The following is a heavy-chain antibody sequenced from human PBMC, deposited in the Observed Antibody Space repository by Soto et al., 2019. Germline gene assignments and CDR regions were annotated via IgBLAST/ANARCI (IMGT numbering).Heavy chain of an antibody. Sequence: QVQLRESGPGLMRPSQTLSLPCTVSGASVTSTGYYWTWIRQSPGKGLEWLGYILHNGNADYSPSLDTRLSISLDSSKNQFSLKVNSVRASDTAIYFCARVSAVSAEYYFDYWGQGDLVTVSS. V-gene: IGHV4-30-4*01. D-gene: IGHD6-19*01. J-gene: IGHJ4*02. CDR1: GASVTSTGYY. CDR2: ILHNGNA. CDR3: ARVSAVSAEYYFDY.